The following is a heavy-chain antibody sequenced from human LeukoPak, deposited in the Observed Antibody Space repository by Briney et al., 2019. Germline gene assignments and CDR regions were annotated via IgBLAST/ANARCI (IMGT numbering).Heavy chain of an antibody. CDR1: GYTFTGYY. Sequence: ASVKVSCKASGYTFTGYYMHWVRQAPGQGLEWMGWINPNSGGTNYAQKFQGRVTMTRDTSISTAYMELSRLRSGDTAVYYCARLGGTAGTTSDWGQGTLVTVSS. CDR2: INPNSGGT. V-gene: IGHV1-2*02. D-gene: IGHD1-7*01. CDR3: ARLGGTAGTTSD. J-gene: IGHJ4*02.